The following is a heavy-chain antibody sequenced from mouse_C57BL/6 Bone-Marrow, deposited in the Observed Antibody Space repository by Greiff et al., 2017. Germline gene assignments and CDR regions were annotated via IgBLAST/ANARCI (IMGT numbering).Heavy chain of an antibody. D-gene: IGHD2-3*01. CDR1: GFSLTSYG. J-gene: IGHJ3*01. Sequence: VHLVESGPGLVQPSQSLSITCTVSGFSLTSYGVHWVRQSPGKGLEWLGVIWSGGSTDYNAAFISRLSISKDNSKSQVFFKMNSLQADDTAIYYCARNPPGDGYSAWFAYWGQGTLVTVSA. V-gene: IGHV2-2*01. CDR3: ARNPPGDGYSAWFAY. CDR2: IWSGGST.